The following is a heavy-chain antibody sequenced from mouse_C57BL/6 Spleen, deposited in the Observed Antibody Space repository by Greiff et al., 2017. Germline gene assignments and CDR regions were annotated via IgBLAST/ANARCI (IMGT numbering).Heavy chain of an antibody. CDR1: GFPLTSYG. CDR3: ARKAGDYYGSSYGYAMDY. D-gene: IGHD1-1*01. Sequence: VQLQQSGPGLVQPSQSLSITCTVSGFPLTSYGVHWVRQSPGKGLEWLGVIWSGGSTDYNAAFISRLSISKDNSNSQVFLKMNSLQADDTAISYCARKAGDYYGSSYGYAMDYWGQGTSVTVSS. V-gene: IGHV2-2*01. CDR2: IWSGGST. J-gene: IGHJ4*01.